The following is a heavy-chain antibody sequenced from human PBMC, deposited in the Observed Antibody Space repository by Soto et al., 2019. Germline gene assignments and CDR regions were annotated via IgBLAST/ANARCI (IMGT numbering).Heavy chain of an antibody. J-gene: IGHJ3*02. CDR1: GFTFGSYW. Sequence: GGSLRLSCAASGFTFGSYWMSWVRQAPGKGLEWVANINQDGSEKYYVDSVKGRFTISRDNAKNSLYLQMSSLRAEDTAVYYCARHIAVAGAPRLPAFDIWGQGTMVTVSS. CDR2: INQDGSEK. V-gene: IGHV3-7*01. CDR3: ARHIAVAGAPRLPAFDI. D-gene: IGHD6-19*01.